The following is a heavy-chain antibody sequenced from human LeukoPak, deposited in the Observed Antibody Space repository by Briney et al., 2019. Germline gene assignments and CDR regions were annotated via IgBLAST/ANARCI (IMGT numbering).Heavy chain of an antibody. Sequence: SETLSLTCTVSGGSISSSSYYWGWIRQPPGKGLEWIGSIYYSGSTYYNPSLKSRVTISVDTSKNQFSLKLSSVTAADTAVYYCARRRYYDGSGYLEWGQGTLLSVSS. CDR3: ARRRYYDGSGYLE. J-gene: IGHJ1*01. D-gene: IGHD3-22*01. CDR1: GGSISSSSYY. V-gene: IGHV4-39*01. CDR2: IYYSGST.